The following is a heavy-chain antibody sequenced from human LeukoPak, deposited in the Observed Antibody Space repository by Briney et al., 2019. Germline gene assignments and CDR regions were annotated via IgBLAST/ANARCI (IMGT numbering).Heavy chain of an antibody. CDR1: GISFSNYW. CDR3: AKAELGYYYGSGSSYFDY. J-gene: IGHJ4*02. D-gene: IGHD3-10*01. V-gene: IGHV3-7*03. CDR2: IKEDGSEK. Sequence: PGGSLRLSCAASGISFSNYWMSWARQAPGKGLEWVANIKEDGSEKNYVDSVKGRFTISRDNAKNSLYLQMNSLRAEDTAVYYCAKAELGYYYGSGSSYFDYWGQGTLVTVSS.